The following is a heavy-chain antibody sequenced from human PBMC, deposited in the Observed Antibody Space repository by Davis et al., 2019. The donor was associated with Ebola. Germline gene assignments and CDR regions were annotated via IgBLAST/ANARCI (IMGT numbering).Heavy chain of an antibody. CDR1: GYTFISYG. Sequence: AASVKVSCKASGYTFISYGISWVRQAPGQGLEWMGWISAYNGNTNYAQKFQGRVTMTTDTSTSTAYMELRSLRSDDTAVYYCARDWDGSGSYYNTYYYGMDVWGQGTTVTVSS. CDR2: ISAYNGNT. CDR3: ARDWDGSGSYYNTYYYGMDV. J-gene: IGHJ6*02. D-gene: IGHD3-10*01. V-gene: IGHV1-18*01.